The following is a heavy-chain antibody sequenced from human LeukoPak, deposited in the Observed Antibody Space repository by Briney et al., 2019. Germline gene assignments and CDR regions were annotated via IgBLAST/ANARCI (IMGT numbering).Heavy chain of an antibody. J-gene: IGHJ4*02. V-gene: IGHV3-23*01. D-gene: IGHD6-13*01. CDR1: RFTFSSSA. CDR3: ATDNSNWYFDY. Sequence: GGSLRLSCAASRFTFSSSAMSWVRQTPGKGLEWVSGISGSGGTTDYADSVKGRFTISRDNSRNTLYLQMNSLRAEDTAVYYCATDNSNWYFDYWGQGTLVTVS. CDR2: ISGSGGTT.